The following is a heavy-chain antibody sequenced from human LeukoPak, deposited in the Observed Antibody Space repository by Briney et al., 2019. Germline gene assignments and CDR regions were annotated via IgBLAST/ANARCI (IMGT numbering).Heavy chain of an antibody. J-gene: IGHJ3*02. Sequence: PGGSLRLSCAASGFTFGNYWMNWVRQAPGKGPEWVANIKQDGNEKYYVDSVKGRFTISRDNAKNSLYLQMNSLRVEDTAVYYCAKPITVSGATDGFDIWGQGTMVTVSS. CDR1: GFTFGNYW. V-gene: IGHV3-7*01. CDR2: IKQDGNEK. CDR3: AKPITVSGATDGFDI. D-gene: IGHD3-3*01.